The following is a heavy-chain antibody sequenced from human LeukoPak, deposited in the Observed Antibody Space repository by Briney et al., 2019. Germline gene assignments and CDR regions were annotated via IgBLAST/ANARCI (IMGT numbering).Heavy chain of an antibody. Sequence: PGGSLRLSCAASGFTFSNYAMSWVRQAPWKGLEGVSSMSGSGVYTYYADSVRGRFTISRDNSENKLYLHANSLRAEDTAVYNCRKGLNRDYSGIGVHWGQGTLVTVSS. V-gene: IGHV3-23*01. CDR2: MSGSGVYT. CDR3: RKGLNRDYSGIGVH. D-gene: IGHD5-12*01. CDR1: GFTFSNYA. J-gene: IGHJ4*02.